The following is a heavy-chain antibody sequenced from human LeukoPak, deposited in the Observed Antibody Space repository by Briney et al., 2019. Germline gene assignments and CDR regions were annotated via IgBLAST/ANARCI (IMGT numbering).Heavy chain of an antibody. V-gene: IGHV3-23*01. Sequence: GGSLRLSCAASGFTFSSYAMNWVRQAPGKGLEWASGISNSGGSTYYADSVKGRFTISRDNSKNTPYLQMNSLRAEDTAVYYCAKETSSSFDYWGQGTLVTVSS. D-gene: IGHD6-6*01. CDR2: ISNSGGST. J-gene: IGHJ4*02. CDR1: GFTFSSYA. CDR3: AKETSSSFDY.